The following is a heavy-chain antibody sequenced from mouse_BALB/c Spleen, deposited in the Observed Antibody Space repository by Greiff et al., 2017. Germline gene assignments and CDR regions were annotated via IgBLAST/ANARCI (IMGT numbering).Heavy chain of an antibody. D-gene: IGHD1-1*01. CDR3: TRKDYYGSSYRDY. J-gene: IGHJ2*01. Sequence: VQLKESGAELVRPGTSVKMSCKASGYTFTSYWMHWVKQRPGQGLEWIGAIYPGNSDTSYNQKFKGKAKLTAVTSTSTAYMELSSLTNEDSAVYYCTRKDYYGSSYRDYWGQGTTLTVSS. CDR2: IYPGNSDT. V-gene: IGHV1-5*01. CDR1: GYTFTSYW.